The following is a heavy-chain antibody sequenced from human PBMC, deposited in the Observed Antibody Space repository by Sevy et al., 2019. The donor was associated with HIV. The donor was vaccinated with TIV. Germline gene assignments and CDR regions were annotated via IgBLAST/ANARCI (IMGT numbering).Heavy chain of an antibody. Sequence: ASVKVSCRTSGYTFTHYRLNWVRQAPGQGLEWMGWITTYNGYTYYAQQLQGRVTITRDTSTTTTYMELRSLTSDDTAIYVCARGDYAWDYWGQGTLVTVSS. V-gene: IGHV1-18*01. CDR1: GYTFTHYR. D-gene: IGHD4-17*01. CDR2: ITTYNGYT. CDR3: ARGDYAWDY. J-gene: IGHJ4*02.